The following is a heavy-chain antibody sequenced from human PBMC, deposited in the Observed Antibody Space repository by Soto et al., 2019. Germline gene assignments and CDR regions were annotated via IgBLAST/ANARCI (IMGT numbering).Heavy chain of an antibody. D-gene: IGHD2-15*01. CDR3: ARGLPPPRILGGAMREPPGGFDP. CDR1: GYSFTSYD. Sequence: GASVKVSCEACGYSFTSYDINWVRQATGQGLEWMGWMNPNSGNTGYAQKFQGRVTMTRNTSISTAYMELSSLRSEDTAVYYCARGLPPPRILGGAMREPPGGFDPWGQGTRATVSS. J-gene: IGHJ5*02. V-gene: IGHV1-8*01. CDR2: MNPNSGNT.